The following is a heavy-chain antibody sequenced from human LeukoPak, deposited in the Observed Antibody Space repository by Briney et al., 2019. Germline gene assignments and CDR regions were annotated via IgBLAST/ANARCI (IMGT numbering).Heavy chain of an antibody. CDR1: GGSISGYF. J-gene: IGHJ5*02. CDR2: INHSGST. Sequence: ASETLSLTCTVSGGSISGYFWSWIRQPPGKGLEWIGEINHSGSTNYNPSLKSRVTISVDTSKNQFSLKLSSVTAADTTVYYCARGEMVRVYSSSSSCWFDPWGQGTLVTVSS. CDR3: ARGEMVRVYSSSSSCWFDP. D-gene: IGHD6-6*01. V-gene: IGHV4-34*01.